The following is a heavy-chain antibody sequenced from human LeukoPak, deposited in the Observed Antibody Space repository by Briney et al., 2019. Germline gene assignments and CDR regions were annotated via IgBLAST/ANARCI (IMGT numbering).Heavy chain of an antibody. CDR3: ARLSGSYWGGFDY. D-gene: IGHD1-26*01. J-gene: IGHJ4*02. CDR2: IYYSGST. V-gene: IGHV4-39*01. CDR1: GGSISSSSYS. Sequence: SETLSLTCTVSGGSISSSSYSWGWIRQPPGKGLEWIGSIYYSGSTYYNPSLKSRVTISVDTSKNQFSLKLSSVTAADTAVYYCARLSGSYWGGFDYWGQGTLVTVSS.